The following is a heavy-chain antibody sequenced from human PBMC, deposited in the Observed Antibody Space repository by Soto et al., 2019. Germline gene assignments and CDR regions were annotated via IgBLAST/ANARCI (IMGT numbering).Heavy chain of an antibody. CDR3: ASLIVEWVGYYRASYFDY. CDR2: ISSSGSTI. Sequence: GGSLRLSCAASGFTFSDYYMSWIRQAPGKGLEWVSYISSSGSTIYYADSVKGRFTISRDNAKNSLYLQMNSLRAEDTAVYYCASLIVEWVGYYRASYFDYWGQGTLVTVS. D-gene: IGHD3-3*01. J-gene: IGHJ4*02. CDR1: GFTFSDYY. V-gene: IGHV3-11*01.